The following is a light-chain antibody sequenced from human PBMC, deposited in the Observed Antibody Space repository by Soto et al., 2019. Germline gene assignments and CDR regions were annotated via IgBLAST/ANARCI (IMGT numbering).Light chain of an antibody. CDR1: QSVSSN. J-gene: IGKJ2*01. V-gene: IGKV3-15*01. CDR2: DAS. CDR3: QQYDIWPPYT. Sequence: EIVLTQSPVTLSLSPGERATLSCRASQSVSSNLAWYQQRPGQAPRLLIYDASTRATGIPPRFSGGGSGTEFTVTISSLQSEDFAIYYCQQYDIWPPYTFGQGTKVDIK.